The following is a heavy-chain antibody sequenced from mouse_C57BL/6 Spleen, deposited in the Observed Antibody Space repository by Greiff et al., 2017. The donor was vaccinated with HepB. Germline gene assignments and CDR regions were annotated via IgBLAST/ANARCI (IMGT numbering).Heavy chain of an antibody. CDR3: ASMKSGFAY. CDR1: GYTFTDYN. Sequence: EVQLQQSGPELVKPGASVKIPCKASGYTFTDYNMDWVKQSHGKSLEWIGDINPNNGGTIYNQKFKGKATLTVDKSSSTAYMELRSLTSEDTAVYYCASMKSGFAYWGQGTLVTVSA. V-gene: IGHV1-18*01. D-gene: IGHD2-3*01. CDR2: INPNNGGT. J-gene: IGHJ3*01.